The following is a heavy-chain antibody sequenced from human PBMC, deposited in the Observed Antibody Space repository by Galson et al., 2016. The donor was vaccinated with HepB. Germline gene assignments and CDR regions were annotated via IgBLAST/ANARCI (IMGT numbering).Heavy chain of an antibody. CDR3: ARGPSATLPNWYFDP. D-gene: IGHD2-2*01. V-gene: IGHV5-51*03. CDR1: GYSFTNYW. CDR2: IYPGDSDP. Sequence: QSGAEVKKPGESLKISCKASGYSFTNYWIGWVRQMPGKGLEWMGIIYPGDSDPKYSASFQGQVTVSADKSIGTAYLQWSSLKASDTAMYYCARGPSATLPNWYFDPWGRATLVTISS. J-gene: IGHJ2*01.